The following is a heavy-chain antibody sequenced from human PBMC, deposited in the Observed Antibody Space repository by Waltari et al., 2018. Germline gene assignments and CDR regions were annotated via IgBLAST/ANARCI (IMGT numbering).Heavy chain of an antibody. CDR2: IYTSGST. CDR3: ARGAVAGTI. CDR1: GGSISSGSYY. J-gene: IGHJ4*02. Sequence: QVQLQESGPGLVKPSQTLSLTCTVSGGSISSGSYYWSWIRQPAGKGLAWIGRIYTSGSTNYNPSLKSRVTISVDTSKNQFSLKLSSVTAADTAVYYCARGAVAGTIWGQGTLVTVSS. V-gene: IGHV4-61*02. D-gene: IGHD6-19*01.